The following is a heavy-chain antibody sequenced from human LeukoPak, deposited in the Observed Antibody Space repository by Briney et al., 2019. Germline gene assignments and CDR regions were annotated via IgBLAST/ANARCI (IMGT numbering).Heavy chain of an antibody. J-gene: IGHJ4*02. D-gene: IGHD6-6*01. CDR2: ISSSGSTI. CDR3: AKSLQYSSSPSDY. Sequence: GGSLRLSCAASGFTFSDYYMSWIRQAPGKGLEWVSYISSSGSTIYYADSVKGRFTISRDNAKNTLYLQMNSRRAEDSAVYYCAKSLQYSSSPSDYWGQGTLVSVSS. V-gene: IGHV3-11*01. CDR1: GFTFSDYY.